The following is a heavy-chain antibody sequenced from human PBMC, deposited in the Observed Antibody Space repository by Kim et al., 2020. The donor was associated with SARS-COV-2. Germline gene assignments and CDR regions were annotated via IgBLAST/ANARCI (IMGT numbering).Heavy chain of an antibody. Sequence: GGSLRLSCAASGFTFSSSAMGWVRQAPGKGLEWVSVISPSGYSKFYADSVKDRFTISRDNSKNTLFFQINSLRAEDTAVYFCTKWMAATRYFYYGADVWGPGTTVTVSS. D-gene: IGHD5-12*01. J-gene: IGHJ6*02. CDR3: TKWMAATRYFYYGADV. CDR2: ISPSGYSK. V-gene: IGHV3-23*01. CDR1: GFTFSSSA.